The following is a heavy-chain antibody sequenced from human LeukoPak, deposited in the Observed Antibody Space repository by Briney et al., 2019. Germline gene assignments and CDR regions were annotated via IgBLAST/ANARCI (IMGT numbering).Heavy chain of an antibody. CDR2: YDPEVGQT. CDR3: VLLWGRLGDFFFDF. Sequence: ASVKVSCKVSGHTLSILSMHWVRQAPGSGPEWMGGYDPEVGQTLYSQKFQRRVTMTEDTSTDTAYMELSSLRSDDTAVYYCVLLWGRLGDFFFDFWGQGSLVTVSS. CDR1: GHTLSILS. J-gene: IGHJ4*01. D-gene: IGHD1-26*01. V-gene: IGHV1-24*01.